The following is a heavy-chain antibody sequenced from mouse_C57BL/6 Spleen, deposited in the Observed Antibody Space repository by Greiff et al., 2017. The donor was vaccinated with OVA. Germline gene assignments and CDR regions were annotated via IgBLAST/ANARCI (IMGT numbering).Heavy chain of an antibody. D-gene: IGHD2-5*01. CDR2: IDPENGDT. V-gene: IGHV14-4*01. CDR3: TTWTYYSNFYFDY. Sequence: EVQLQQSGAELVRPGASVKLSCTASGFNIKDDYMHWVKQRPEQGLEWIGWIDPENGDTEYASKFQGKATITADTSSNTAYLQLSSLTSEDTAVYYCTTWTYYSNFYFDYGGKGTTLTVSS. J-gene: IGHJ2*01. CDR1: GFNIKDDY.